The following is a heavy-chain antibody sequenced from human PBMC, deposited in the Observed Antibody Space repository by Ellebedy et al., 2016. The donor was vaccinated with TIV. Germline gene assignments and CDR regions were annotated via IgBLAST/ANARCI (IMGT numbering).Heavy chain of an antibody. CDR1: GYNFIAYD. J-gene: IGHJ5*02. V-gene: IGHV1-8*01. CDR3: ARNGRRPRLWFAP. CDR2: VNPRSGTA. Sequence: AASVKVSCKASGYNFIAYDINWVRQAGGQGLEWMGRVNPRSGTADYAQKFQVRVTMTGETSTSTVYMELSGLKSEDTAMYYCARNGRRPRLWFAPWGQGTLVTVSS. D-gene: IGHD1-1*01.